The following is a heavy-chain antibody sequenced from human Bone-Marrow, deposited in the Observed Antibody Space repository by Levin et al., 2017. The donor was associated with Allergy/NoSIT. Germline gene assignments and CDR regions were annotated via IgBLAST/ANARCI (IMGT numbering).Heavy chain of an antibody. J-gene: IGHJ6*02. Sequence: PGGSLRLSCAVSGFTFSLYDMHWVRQETGKGLEWISGIGTASDTYYIESVRGRFTIYRDNGENSLYLLMNSLRPEDTAVYYCVRGGPDYYHYGLDFWGQGTTVTVSS. V-gene: IGHV3-13*01. CDR1: GFTFSLYD. CDR2: IGTASDT. CDR3: VRGGPDYYHYGLDF.